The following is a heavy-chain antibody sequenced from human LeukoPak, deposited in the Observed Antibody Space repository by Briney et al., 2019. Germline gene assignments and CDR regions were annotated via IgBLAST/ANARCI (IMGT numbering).Heavy chain of an antibody. D-gene: IGHD6-19*01. Sequence: SGGSLRLSCAASAFTFSDYAMTWVRQAPGKGLEWVSAITGSGGTTYYADSVKGRFTISRDNSKNTLYLQMNSLRAEDTALYYCARDQWLVEFWGQGTLVTVSS. J-gene: IGHJ4*02. CDR2: ITGSGGTT. CDR1: AFTFSDYA. CDR3: ARDQWLVEF. V-gene: IGHV3-23*01.